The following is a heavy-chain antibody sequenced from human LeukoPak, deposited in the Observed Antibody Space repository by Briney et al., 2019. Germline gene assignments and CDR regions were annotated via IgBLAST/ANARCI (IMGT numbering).Heavy chain of an antibody. CDR2: IIPILGIA. CDR1: GFTFTSSA. CDR3: ARNYPAGWYFDL. Sequence: SVKVSCKASGFTFTSSAMQWVRQAPGQGLEWMGRIIPILGIANYAQKFQGRVTITADKSTSTAYMELSSLRSEDTAVYYCARNYPAGWYFDLWGRGTLVTVSS. D-gene: IGHD1-7*01. V-gene: IGHV1-69*04. J-gene: IGHJ2*01.